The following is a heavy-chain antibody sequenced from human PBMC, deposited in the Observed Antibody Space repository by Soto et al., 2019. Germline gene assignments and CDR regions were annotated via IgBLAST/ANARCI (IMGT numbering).Heavy chain of an antibody. Sequence: VASVKVSCKASGYDFTAYDINWVRQASGQGLEWMGWMNPINGATGSARRFQGRVSMTRNTATGTAYLELTSLRSDDSAVYYCGRGPSPRAPAGGTPYYYAMDVWGRGTTVTVSS. CDR1: GYDFTAYD. CDR2: MNPINGAT. J-gene: IGHJ6*02. D-gene: IGHD6-13*01. V-gene: IGHV1-8*02. CDR3: GRGPSPRAPAGGTPYYYAMDV.